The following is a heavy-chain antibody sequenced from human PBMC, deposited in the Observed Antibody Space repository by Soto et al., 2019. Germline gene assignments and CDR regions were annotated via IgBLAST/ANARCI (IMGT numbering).Heavy chain of an antibody. CDR3: ARYYYDSSGHYYGWFDP. D-gene: IGHD3-22*01. Sequence: SETLSLTCTVSGDSISTYYCSWIRQPPWKGLEWIAYIYYTGNTYYNPSLKSRGTISIDTSKNQFSLKLSSVTAADTAVYYCARYYYDSSGHYYGWFDPWGQGTLVAVSS. V-gene: IGHV4-59*01. J-gene: IGHJ5*02. CDR1: GDSISTYY. CDR2: IYYTGNT.